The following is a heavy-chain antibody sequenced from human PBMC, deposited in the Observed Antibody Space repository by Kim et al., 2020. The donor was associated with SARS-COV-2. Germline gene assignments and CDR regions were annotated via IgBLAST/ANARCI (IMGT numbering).Heavy chain of an antibody. D-gene: IGHD3-10*01. CDR2: IHYSGAT. V-gene: IGHV4-39*01. Sequence: SETLSLTCTVSGGSISSSSYFCDWIRQPPGKGLEWIGSIHYSGATFYNPSLKSRVTISVDTSKNQFSLKLTSVTAADTAVYYCATRPRGSVYGMDVWGQGTTVTVSS. CDR3: ATRPRGSVYGMDV. J-gene: IGHJ6*02. CDR1: GGSISSSSYF.